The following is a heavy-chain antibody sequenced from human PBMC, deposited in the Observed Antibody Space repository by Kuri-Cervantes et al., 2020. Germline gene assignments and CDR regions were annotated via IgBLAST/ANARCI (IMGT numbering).Heavy chain of an antibody. D-gene: IGHD2-15*01. Sequence: ASVKVSCKASGYTFTSYGISWVRQAPGQGLEWMGWISAYNGNTNYAQKFQGRVTMTEDTSTDTAYMELSSLRSEDTAVYYCATWGFWCSGGSCYMGAFDIWGQGTMVTVSS. J-gene: IGHJ3*02. CDR1: GYTFTSYG. CDR2: ISAYNGNT. V-gene: IGHV1-18*01. CDR3: ATWGFWCSGGSCYMGAFDI.